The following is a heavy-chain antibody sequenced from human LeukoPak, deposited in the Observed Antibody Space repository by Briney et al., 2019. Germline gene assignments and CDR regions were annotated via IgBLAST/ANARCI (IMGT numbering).Heavy chain of an antibody. V-gene: IGHV3-9*03. CDR1: GFTFDDYA. CDR2: ISWNSGSI. J-gene: IGHJ5*02. CDR3: AKDRTKDILSGCLDP. D-gene: IGHD2-15*01. Sequence: GRSLRLSCAASGFTFDDYAMHWVRQAPGKGLEWVSGISWNSGSIGYADSVKGRFTISRDNAKNSLYLQMNSLRAEDMALYYCAKDRTKDILSGCLDPWGQGTLVTVSS.